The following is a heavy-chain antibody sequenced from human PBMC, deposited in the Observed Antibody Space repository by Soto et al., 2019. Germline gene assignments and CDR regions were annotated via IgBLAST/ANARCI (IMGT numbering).Heavy chain of an antibody. V-gene: IGHV3-9*01. CDR3: AKDNASDTAIVLFDY. CDR1: GFTFDDYA. Sequence: PGGSLRLSCAASGFTFDDYAMHWVRQAPGKGLEWVSGISWNSGSIGYADSVKGRFTISRDNAKNSLYLQMNSLRAEDTALYYCAKDNASDTAIVLFDYWGQGTLVTVSS. J-gene: IGHJ4*02. CDR2: ISWNSGSI. D-gene: IGHD5-18*01.